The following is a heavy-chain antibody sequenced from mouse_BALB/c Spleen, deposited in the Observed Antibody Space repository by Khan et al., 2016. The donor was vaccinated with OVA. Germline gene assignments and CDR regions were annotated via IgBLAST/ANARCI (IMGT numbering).Heavy chain of an antibody. D-gene: IGHD1-1*01. CDR3: ARVYGGDFDY. CDR2: ISYCGNT. J-gene: IGHJ2*01. CDR1: GYSITSDYA. Sequence: EVQLQESGPGLVKPSQSLSLTCTVTGYSITSDYAWNWIRQFPGNKLEWMCFISYCGNTNYNPSLKSRISITRDTSKNQFFLQLNSVTTEDTATYYCARVYGGDFDYWGQGTTLTVSS. V-gene: IGHV3-2*02.